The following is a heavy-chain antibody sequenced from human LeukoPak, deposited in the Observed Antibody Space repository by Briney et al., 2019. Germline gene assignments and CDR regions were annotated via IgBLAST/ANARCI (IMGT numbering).Heavy chain of an antibody. CDR3: ARGPEILWFGELSGYYHYMDV. V-gene: IGHV1-18*01. CDR2: ISAYNGNT. J-gene: IGHJ6*03. Sequence: GASVKVSCKASGYTFTSYGISWVRQAPGQGLEWMGWISAYNGNTNYAQKLQGRVTMTTDTSTSTAYMELRSLRSDDTAVYYCARGPEILWFGELSGYYHYMDVWGKGTTVTISS. CDR1: GYTFTSYG. D-gene: IGHD3-10*01.